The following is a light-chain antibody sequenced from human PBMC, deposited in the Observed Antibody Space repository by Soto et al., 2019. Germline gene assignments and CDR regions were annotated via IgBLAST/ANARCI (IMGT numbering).Light chain of an antibody. CDR1: TSDVGSYNL. V-gene: IGLV2-23*01. CDR2: EGN. J-gene: IGLJ1*01. Sequence: QSALTQPASVSGSPGQSITISCTGTTSDVGSYNLVSWYQHHPGKAPKVIIYEGNKRPSGVSNRFSGSKSGNTASLTISGLQAEDEADYYCGSWDSSLSAYVFGTGTKLTVL. CDR3: GSWDSSLSAYV.